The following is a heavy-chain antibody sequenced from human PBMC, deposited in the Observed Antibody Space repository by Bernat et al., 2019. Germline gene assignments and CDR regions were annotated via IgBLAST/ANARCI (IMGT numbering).Heavy chain of an antibody. CDR2: ISGSGGIT. CDR3: AHSSVVSSATAAYDI. CDR1: GFTFSSYA. Sequence: EVQLLESGGGLVQPGGSLRLSCAASGFTFSSYAMSWVRQAPGKGLECVSGISGSGGITYYAGSVRGRFTISRDNSKNTLYLQMNSLRDDETAVYYCAHSSVVSSATAAYDIWGQGTMVTVSS. J-gene: IGHJ3*02. D-gene: IGHD2-2*01. V-gene: IGHV3-23*01.